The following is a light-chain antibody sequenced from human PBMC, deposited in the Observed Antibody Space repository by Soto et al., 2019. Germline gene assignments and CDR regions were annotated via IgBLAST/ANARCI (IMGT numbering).Light chain of an antibody. J-gene: IGKJ1*01. CDR3: QQYGSPPWT. CDR2: GAS. CDR1: QSVSSSY. V-gene: IGKV3-20*01. Sequence: EMGLTQSPGTLSLSPGERGTLSRRASQSVSSSYLACYQQKPGQAPRLLIYGASSRATGIPDRFSGSGSGTDFTLTISRLEPEDFAVDYCQQYGSPPWTFGQGTKVDI.